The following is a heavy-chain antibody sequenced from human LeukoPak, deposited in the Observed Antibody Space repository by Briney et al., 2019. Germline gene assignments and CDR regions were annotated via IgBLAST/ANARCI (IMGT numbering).Heavy chain of an antibody. CDR2: ISWNSGSI. Sequence: GRSLRLSCAASGFTFDDYAMHWVRQAPGKGLEWVSGISWNSGSIGYADSVKGRFTISRDNAKNSLYLQMNSLRAEDTALYYCAKDLWELLSTAFDIWGQGTMVTVSS. D-gene: IGHD1-26*01. CDR3: AKDLWELLSTAFDI. CDR1: GFTFDDYA. J-gene: IGHJ3*02. V-gene: IGHV3-9*01.